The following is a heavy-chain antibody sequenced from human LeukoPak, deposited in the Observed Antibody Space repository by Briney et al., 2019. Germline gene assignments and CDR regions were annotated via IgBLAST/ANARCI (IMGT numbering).Heavy chain of an antibody. J-gene: IGHJ4*02. CDR2: ISSSGSTI. D-gene: IGHD6-19*01. Sequence: PGGSLRLSCAASGFTFSDYYMSWIRQAPGKGLEWVSYISSSGSTIYYADSVKGRFTISRDNAKNSLYLQMNSLRAEDTAVYYCASLGAYSSGWLHDIGGQGTLVTVSS. V-gene: IGHV3-11*04. CDR3: ASLGAYSSGWLHDI. CDR1: GFTFSDYY.